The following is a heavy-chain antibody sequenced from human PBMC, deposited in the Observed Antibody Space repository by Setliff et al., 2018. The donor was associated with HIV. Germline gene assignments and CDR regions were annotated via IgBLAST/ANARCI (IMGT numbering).Heavy chain of an antibody. D-gene: IGHD2-15*01. CDR3: ARDPPVVVRHLFDL. CDR1: GYRFSTNG. V-gene: IGHV1-18*01. J-gene: IGHJ4*02. CDR2: ISAYNGNT. Sequence: ASVKVSCKASGYRFSTNGISWVRQAPGQGLEWMGWISAYNGNTNYAQKFQGRVTMTTDTSTSTASMELRSLTSDDTAVYYCARDPPVVVRHLFDLWGQGTLVTVSS.